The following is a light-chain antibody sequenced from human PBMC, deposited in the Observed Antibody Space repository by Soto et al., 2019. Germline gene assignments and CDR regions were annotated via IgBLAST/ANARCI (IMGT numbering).Light chain of an antibody. Sequence: DIQMTQSPSTLSASVGDRVTITGRASQSISSWLAWYQQKPGQAPKLLIYDASSLESGVPSRYSGSGSGTEFTLTISSLQPDDFATYYCQQYNSYSRTFGQGTQVEIK. J-gene: IGKJ1*01. CDR1: QSISSW. CDR2: DAS. V-gene: IGKV1-5*01. CDR3: QQYNSYSRT.